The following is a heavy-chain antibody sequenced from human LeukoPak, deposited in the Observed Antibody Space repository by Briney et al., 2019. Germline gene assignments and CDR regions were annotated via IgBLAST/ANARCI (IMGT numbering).Heavy chain of an antibody. J-gene: IGHJ4*02. D-gene: IGHD4-17*01. Sequence: GGSLRLSCAASGFTLSSYWMTWVRQAPGKGLEWVANIKQDGSEKYYVDSVKGRFTVSRDNAKNSLFLQMNSLRAEDTALYYCARVPPDDYGDYYYFDYWGQGTLVTVSS. CDR2: IKQDGSEK. V-gene: IGHV3-7*03. CDR3: ARVPPDDYGDYYYFDY. CDR1: GFTLSSYW.